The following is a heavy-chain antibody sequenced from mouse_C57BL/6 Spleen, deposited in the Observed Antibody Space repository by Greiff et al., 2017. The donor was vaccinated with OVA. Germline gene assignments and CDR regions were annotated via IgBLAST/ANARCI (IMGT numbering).Heavy chain of an antibody. Sequence: QVQLQQPGAELVKPGASVKLSCKASGYTFTSYWMHWVKQRPGRGLEWIGRIDPNSGGTKYNEKFKSKATLTVDKPSSTAYMQLSSLTSEDSAVYYCARREDEGYYGAYFDYWGQGTTLTVSS. D-gene: IGHD2-3*01. V-gene: IGHV1-72*01. CDR3: ARREDEGYYGAYFDY. J-gene: IGHJ2*01. CDR1: GYTFTSYW. CDR2: IDPNSGGT.